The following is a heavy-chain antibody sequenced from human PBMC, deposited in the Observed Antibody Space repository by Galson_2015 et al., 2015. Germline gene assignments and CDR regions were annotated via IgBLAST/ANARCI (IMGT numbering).Heavy chain of an antibody. D-gene: IGHD4-11*01. J-gene: IGHJ4*02. CDR1: GFTFSSYA. V-gene: IGHV3-23*01. CDR2: ISSSDSST. CDR3: AKGIGASVTTIDY. Sequence: SLRLSCAASGFTFSSYAMSWVRQAPGKGLECVSAISSSDSSTYYADSVKGRFTISRDNSKNALYLQMNSLRAEDTAVCYCAKGIGASVTTIDYWGQGTLVTVYS.